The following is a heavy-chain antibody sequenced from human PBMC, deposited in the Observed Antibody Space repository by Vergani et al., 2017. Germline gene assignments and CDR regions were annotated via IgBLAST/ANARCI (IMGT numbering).Heavy chain of an antibody. CDR3: AKGREEWSIAARPRYYYYGMDV. Sequence: EVQLVESGGGLVQPGRSLRLSCAASGFTFDDYAMHWVRQAPGKGLEWVSGISWNSGSIGYAGTVKGRFTISRDNAKNSLYLQMNSLRAEDTALYYCAKGREEWSIAARPRYYYYGMDVWGQGTTVTVSS. CDR1: GFTFDDYA. J-gene: IGHJ6*02. V-gene: IGHV3-9*01. D-gene: IGHD6-6*01. CDR2: ISWNSGSI.